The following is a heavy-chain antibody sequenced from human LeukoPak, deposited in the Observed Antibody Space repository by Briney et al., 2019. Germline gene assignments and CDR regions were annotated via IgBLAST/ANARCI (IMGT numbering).Heavy chain of an antibody. CDR2: ISGSSSTI. CDR3: ARDYGSGSYPP. V-gene: IGHV3-48*01. J-gene: IGHJ5*02. D-gene: IGHD3-10*01. CDR1: GFTFSSYS. Sequence: GGSLRLSCAASGFTFSSYSMNWVRQAPGKGLEWVSYISGSSSTIYYADPVKGRFTISRDNAKNSLYLQMNSLRAEDTAVYYCARDYGSGSYPPWGQGTLVTVSS.